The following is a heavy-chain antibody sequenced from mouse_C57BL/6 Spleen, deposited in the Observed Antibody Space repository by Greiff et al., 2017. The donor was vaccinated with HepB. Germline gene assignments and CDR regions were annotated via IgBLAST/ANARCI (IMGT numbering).Heavy chain of an antibody. V-gene: IGHV1-82*01. D-gene: IGHD2-4*01. J-gene: IGHJ2*01. CDR1: GYAFSSSW. CDR3: ADYEGY. Sequence: QVQLKESGPELVKPGASVKISCKASGYAFSSSWMNWVKQRPGKGREWIGRIYPGDGDTNYNGKFKGKATLTADKSSSTAYMQLSSLTSEDSAVYFCADYEGYWGQGTTLTVSS. CDR2: IYPGDGDT.